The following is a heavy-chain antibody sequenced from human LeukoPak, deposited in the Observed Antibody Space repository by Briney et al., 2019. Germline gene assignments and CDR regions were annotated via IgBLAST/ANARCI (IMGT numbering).Heavy chain of an antibody. CDR3: AKDDRWLQFCC. D-gene: IGHD5-24*01. Sequence: GGSLRLSCTASGFTFGDYAMSWVRQAPGKGLEWVSGIIPSGHTTYYADSVRGRFTISRDNSRNTVYLQMNNLRAEDTAVYYCAKDDRWLQFCCWGQGTLVTVSA. V-gene: IGHV3-23*01. J-gene: IGHJ4*02. CDR2: IIPSGHTT. CDR1: GFTFGDYA.